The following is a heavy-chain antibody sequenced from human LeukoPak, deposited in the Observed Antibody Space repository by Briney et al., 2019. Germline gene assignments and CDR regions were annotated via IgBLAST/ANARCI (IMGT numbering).Heavy chain of an antibody. Sequence: ASVKLSCTASGYTFTGYYMHWVRQAPGQGLEWMGWINPNSGGTNYAQKFQGRVTMTRDTSISTAYMELSRLRSDDTAVYYCARAHRGSYSVVPVSWGQGTLVTVSS. CDR2: INPNSGGT. V-gene: IGHV1-2*02. CDR3: ARAHRGSYSVVPVS. D-gene: IGHD1-26*01. J-gene: IGHJ4*02. CDR1: GYTFTGYY.